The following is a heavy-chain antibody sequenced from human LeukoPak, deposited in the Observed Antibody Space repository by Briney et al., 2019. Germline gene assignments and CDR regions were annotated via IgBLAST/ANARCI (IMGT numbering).Heavy chain of an antibody. J-gene: IGHJ4*02. V-gene: IGHV1-8*01. Sequence: ASVKVSCKASGYTFTSYDINWVRQAPGQGLEWMGWINPNSGGTNYAQKFQGRVTITRNTSISTAYMELSGLRSEDTAVYYCARGPTKYYYDSSGYYHLHYWGQGTLVTVSS. CDR3: ARGPTKYYYDSSGYYHLHY. D-gene: IGHD3-22*01. CDR2: INPNSGGT. CDR1: GYTFTSYD.